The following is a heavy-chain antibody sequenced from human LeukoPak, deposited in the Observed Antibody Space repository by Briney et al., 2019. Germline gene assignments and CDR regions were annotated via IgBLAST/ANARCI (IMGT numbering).Heavy chain of an antibody. D-gene: IGHD2-2*01. CDR2: IYDSGST. J-gene: IGHJ5*02. CDR3: ARLPVGYCSSTSCYAGDWFDP. Sequence: SETLSLTCTVSGGSISGYYWSWIRQPPGKGLEWIGYIYDSGSTNYNPSLKSRVTISVDTSKNQFSLKLSSVTAADTAVYYCARLPVGYCSSTSCYAGDWFDPWGQGTLVTVSS. V-gene: IGHV4-59*01. CDR1: GGSISGYY.